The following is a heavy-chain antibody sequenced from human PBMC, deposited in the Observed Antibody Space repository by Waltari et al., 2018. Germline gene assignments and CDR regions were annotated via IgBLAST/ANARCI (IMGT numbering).Heavy chain of an antibody. Sequence: QVQLQQWGAGLLKPSETLSLTCAVYDGSFSGYFWSWIRQSRGKGLEWIGQINRDGSNIYNPSLKSRVAMSVDTLKSQISLRLTSVTAADAAVYYCARVGDYHGSGRFGLDVWGQGTRVTVSS. CDR1: DGSFSGYF. CDR2: INRDGSN. J-gene: IGHJ6*02. D-gene: IGHD3-10*01. CDR3: ARVGDYHGSGRFGLDV. V-gene: IGHV4-34*01.